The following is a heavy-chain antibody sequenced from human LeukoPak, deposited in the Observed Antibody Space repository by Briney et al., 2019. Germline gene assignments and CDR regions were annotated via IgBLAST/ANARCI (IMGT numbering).Heavy chain of an antibody. J-gene: IGHJ4*02. CDR1: GFTFSSYS. CDR3: ARGTSNYDILTGYYSDVDY. V-gene: IGHV3-21*01. Sequence: PGGSLRLSCAASGFTFSSYSMNWVRPAPGKGLEWISSISSSSYIYYADSVKGRFTISRDNAKNSLYLQMNSLRAEDTAVYYCARGTSNYDILTGYYSDVDYWGQGTLVTVSS. D-gene: IGHD3-9*01. CDR2: ISSSSYI.